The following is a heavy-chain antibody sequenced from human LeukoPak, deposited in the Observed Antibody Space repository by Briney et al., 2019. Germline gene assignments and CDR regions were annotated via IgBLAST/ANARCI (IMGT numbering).Heavy chain of an antibody. CDR1: GYTFTGYY. J-gene: IGHJ6*02. CDR2: INPNSGGT. CDR3: ASESYPYYYYGMDV. V-gene: IGHV1-2*02. Sequence: ASVKVSCKASGYTFTGYYMHWVRQAPGQRLEWMGWINPNSGGTNYAQKFQGRVTMTRDTSISTAYMELSRLRSDDTAVYYCASESYPYYYYGMDVWGQGTTVTVSS.